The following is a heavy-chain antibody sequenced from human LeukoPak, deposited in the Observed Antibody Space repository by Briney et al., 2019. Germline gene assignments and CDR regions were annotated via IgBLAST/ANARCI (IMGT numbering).Heavy chain of an antibody. D-gene: IGHD5-24*01. CDR1: GGSISSYY. Sequence: SETLSLTCTVSGGSISSYYWSWIRQPPGKGLEWIGYIYYSGSTNYNPSLSSRVTISVDTSKNQVSLKLSSVTAADTAMYYCARVEYNYAGHAFDIWGQGTMVTVSS. V-gene: IGHV4-59*08. J-gene: IGHJ3*02. CDR2: IYYSGST. CDR3: ARVEYNYAGHAFDI.